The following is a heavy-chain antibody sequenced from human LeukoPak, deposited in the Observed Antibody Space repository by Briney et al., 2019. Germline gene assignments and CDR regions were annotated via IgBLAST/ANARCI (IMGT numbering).Heavy chain of an antibody. V-gene: IGHV4-59*12. CDR2: IHSSGST. CDR3: ARDGGVMVRGVIIPNWFDP. J-gene: IGHJ5*02. CDR1: GGSISSYY. D-gene: IGHD3-10*01. Sequence: SETLSLTCTVSGGSISSYYWSWIRQPPGKGLEWIGYIHSSGSTNYNPSLKSRVTISVDTSKNQFSLKLSSVTAADTAVYYCARDGGVMVRGVIIPNWFDPWGQGTLVTVSS.